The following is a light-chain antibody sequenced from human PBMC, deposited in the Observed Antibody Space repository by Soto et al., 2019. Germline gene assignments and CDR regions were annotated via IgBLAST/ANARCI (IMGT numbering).Light chain of an antibody. Sequence: QSALTQPASVSGSPGQSITISCTGASSDVGSYNLVSWYQQHPGKAPQLMIYEDNKRPSGVSNRFSGSKSGNAASLTISGLQAEDEADYYCCSYTSSSTFVFGGGTKLTVL. CDR2: EDN. V-gene: IGLV2-23*02. CDR3: CSYTSSSTFV. CDR1: SSDVGSYNL. J-gene: IGLJ2*01.